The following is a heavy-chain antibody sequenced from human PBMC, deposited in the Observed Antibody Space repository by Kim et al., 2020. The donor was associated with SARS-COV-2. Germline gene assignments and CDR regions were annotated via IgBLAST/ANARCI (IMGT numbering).Heavy chain of an antibody. V-gene: IGHV3-11*01. J-gene: IGHJ6*02. CDR2: ISSSGSTK. CDR3: ATGWDLLGYYYGMDV. D-gene: IGHD1-26*01. CDR1: GSTSSDYY. Sequence: GGSLRLSCEASGSTSSDYYMSWIRQAPWKGLEWVSYISSSGSTKYYADSVKGRFTISRDNAQNSVFLQMDSLRAEDTAVYYCATGWDLLGYYYGMDVWGQGTTVIVSS.